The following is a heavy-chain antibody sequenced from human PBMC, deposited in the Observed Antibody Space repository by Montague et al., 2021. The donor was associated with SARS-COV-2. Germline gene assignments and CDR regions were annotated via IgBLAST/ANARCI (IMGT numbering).Heavy chain of an antibody. CDR1: GGSISSSSYY. J-gene: IGHJ6*02. CDR2: IYYSGST. Sequence: SETLSLTCTVPGGSISSSSYYWGWIRQPPGKGLEWIGSIYYSGSTYYNPSLKSRVTISVDTSKNQFSLKLSSVTAADTAMYYYARVGRQQLVRLSGMDVWGQGTTVTVSS. D-gene: IGHD6-13*01. V-gene: IGHV4-39*07. CDR3: ARVGRQQLVRLSGMDV.